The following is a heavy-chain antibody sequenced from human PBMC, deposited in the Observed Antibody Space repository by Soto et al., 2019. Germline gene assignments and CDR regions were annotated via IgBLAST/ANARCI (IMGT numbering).Heavy chain of an antibody. V-gene: IGHV3-48*02. Sequence: EVQLVESGGGLVQPGGSLRLSCAASGFTLSSYNMNWVRQAPGKGLEWVSYISGSSDTIYYADSVKGRFPISRDNAKNSLYLQMDSLRDEDTAVYYCARDHGGSTWFVGIYYYFGVDVWGQGTTVTVSS. J-gene: IGHJ6*02. CDR1: GFTLSSYN. CDR2: ISGSSDTI. CDR3: ARDHGGSTWFVGIYYYFGVDV. D-gene: IGHD6-13*01.